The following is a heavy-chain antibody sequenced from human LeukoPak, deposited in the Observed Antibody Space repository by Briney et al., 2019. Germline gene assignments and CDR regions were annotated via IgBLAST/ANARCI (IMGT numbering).Heavy chain of an antibody. D-gene: IGHD3-10*01. V-gene: IGHV4-59*01. J-gene: IGHJ5*02. Sequence: SETLFLTCTVSGGSISTYYWSWIRQPPGKGLEWIGYIHDSGSSNYKPSLESRVSISLDMSKKQFSLRLTSVTAADTAVYYCARTGRGEGSYYYGSGPNWFDPWGQGILVTVSS. CDR2: IHDSGSS. CDR1: GGSISTYY. CDR3: ARTGRGEGSYYYGSGPNWFDP.